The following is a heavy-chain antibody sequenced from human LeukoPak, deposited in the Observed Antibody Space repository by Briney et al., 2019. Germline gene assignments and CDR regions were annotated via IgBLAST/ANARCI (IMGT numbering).Heavy chain of an antibody. CDR2: ISYDGSNK. V-gene: IGHV3-30-3*01. CDR3: AKLYGAHVGFDY. CDR1: GFTFSSYA. D-gene: IGHD4-17*01. Sequence: GGSLRLSCAASGFTFSSYAMHWVRQAPGKGLEWVAVISYDGSNKYYADSVKGRFTISRDNSKNTLYLQMNSLRAEDTAVYYCAKLYGAHVGFDYWGQGTLVTVSS. J-gene: IGHJ4*02.